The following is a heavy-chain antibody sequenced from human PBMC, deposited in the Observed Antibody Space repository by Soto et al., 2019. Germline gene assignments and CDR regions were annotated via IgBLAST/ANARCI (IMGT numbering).Heavy chain of an antibody. V-gene: IGHV3-23*01. CDR2: VSGAGSNT. Sequence: GGSLRLSCAASGFTFSSYAMTWVRQAPGKGLEWVSAVSGAGSNTNYADSVKGRFTISRDNSKNTLYLQISSLRAEDTAVYYCARDRQWLATFDYWGQGTLVTVS. D-gene: IGHD6-19*01. J-gene: IGHJ4*02. CDR3: ARDRQWLATFDY. CDR1: GFTFSSYA.